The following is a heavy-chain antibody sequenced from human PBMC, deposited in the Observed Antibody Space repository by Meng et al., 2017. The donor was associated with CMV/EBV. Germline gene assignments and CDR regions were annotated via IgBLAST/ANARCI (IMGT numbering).Heavy chain of an antibody. J-gene: IGHJ4*01. Sequence: GSLRLSCTVSGGSVSSGSYYWSWIRQPPGKGLEWIGYIYYSGSTNYNPSLKSRVTISGDTSKNQFSLKLSSVTAADTAVYYCARYGGWWELQTWGHGTLVTVSS. CDR2: IYYSGST. CDR3: ARYGGWWELQT. D-gene: IGHD1-26*01. V-gene: IGHV4-61*01. CDR1: GGSVSSGSYY.